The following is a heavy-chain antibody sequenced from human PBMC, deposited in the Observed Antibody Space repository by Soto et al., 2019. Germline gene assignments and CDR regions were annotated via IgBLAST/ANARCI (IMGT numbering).Heavy chain of an antibody. J-gene: IGHJ4*02. CDR3: ASGRAARPLGD. CDR2: IYSTGSA. V-gene: IGHV4-39*01. D-gene: IGHD6-6*01. CDR1: GGSTGNRSYY. Sequence: QLHLQESGPGLVSPSETLFLTCTVSGGSTGNRSYYWDWIRQPPGRGLVWIGHIYSTGSAYYNPSLKSRITMSIDTSKNQFSLKLTSVTAADTGVYYCASGRAARPLGDWGQGTLVTVSS.